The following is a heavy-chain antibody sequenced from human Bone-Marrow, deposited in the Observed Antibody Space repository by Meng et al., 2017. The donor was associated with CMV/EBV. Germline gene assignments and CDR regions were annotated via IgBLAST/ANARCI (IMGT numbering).Heavy chain of an antibody. J-gene: IGHJ5*02. CDR1: GGSISSSNW. V-gene: IGHV4-4*02. CDR2: IYHSGST. CDR3: ARDLTNNCSGGSCYRWFDP. D-gene: IGHD2-15*01. Sequence: GSLRLSCAVSGGSISSSNWWSWVRQPPGKGLEWIGEIYHSGSTNYNPSLKSRVTISVDKSKNQFSLKLSSVTAADTAVYYCARDLTNNCSGGSCYRWFDPWGQGTLVTVSS.